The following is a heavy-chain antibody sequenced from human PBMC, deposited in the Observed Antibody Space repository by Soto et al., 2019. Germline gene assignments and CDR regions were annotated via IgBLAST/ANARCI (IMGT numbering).Heavy chain of an antibody. CDR2: IYYSGST. V-gene: IGHV4-28*03. Sequence: QVQLQESGPGLVKPSDTLSLTCAVSGYSISSSNWWGWVRQPPGKGLEWIGYIYYSGSTYYNPSLKSRVTMSVDTSKNQFSLKLSSVTAVDTAVYYCARGRVEHLGELSSDTPAFDIWGQGTMVTVSS. J-gene: IGHJ3*02. CDR3: ARGRVEHLGELSSDTPAFDI. CDR1: GYSISSSNW. D-gene: IGHD3-16*02.